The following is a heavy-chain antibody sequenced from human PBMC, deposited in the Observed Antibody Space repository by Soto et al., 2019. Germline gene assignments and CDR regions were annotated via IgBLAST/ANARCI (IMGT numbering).Heavy chain of an antibody. V-gene: IGHV1-2*04. J-gene: IGHJ6*02. CDR2: INPNSGGT. CDR3: ARDSSPLAARPLYYYYYGMDV. Sequence: ASVKVSCKASGYTFTGYYIDWVRQAPGQGLEWMGWINPNSGGTNYAQKFQGWVTMTRDTSISTAYMELSRLRSDDTAVYYCARDSSPLAARPLYYYYYGMDVWGQGTTVTVSS. CDR1: GYTFTGYY. D-gene: IGHD6-6*01.